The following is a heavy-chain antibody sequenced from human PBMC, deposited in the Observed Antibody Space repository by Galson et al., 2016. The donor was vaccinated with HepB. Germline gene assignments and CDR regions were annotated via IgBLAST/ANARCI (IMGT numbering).Heavy chain of an antibody. CDR1: GGNFRNFV. V-gene: IGHV1-69*13. D-gene: IGHD3-16*01. CDR2: VIPVSDTK. CDR3: ARVYYDNTAYFDS. J-gene: IGHJ4*02. Sequence: SVKVSCKASGGNFRNFVIAWVRQAPGQGLEWMGGVIPVSDTKYYAQKFQGRLTITADESASTTYMELNSLGSEDSAIYYCARVYYDNTAYFDSWGQGTRVTASS.